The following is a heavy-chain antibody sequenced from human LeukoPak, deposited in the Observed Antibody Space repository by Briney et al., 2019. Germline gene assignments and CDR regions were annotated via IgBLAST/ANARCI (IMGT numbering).Heavy chain of an antibody. J-gene: IGHJ3*02. Sequence: ASVKVSCKASGYTFTGYYMHWVRQAPGQGLEWMGWISAYNGNTNYAQKLQGRVTMTTDTSTSTAYMELRSLRSDDTAVYYCARDSAMVRMAFDIWGQGTMVTVSS. CDR1: GYTFTGYY. V-gene: IGHV1-18*04. CDR2: ISAYNGNT. CDR3: ARDSAMVRMAFDI. D-gene: IGHD5-18*01.